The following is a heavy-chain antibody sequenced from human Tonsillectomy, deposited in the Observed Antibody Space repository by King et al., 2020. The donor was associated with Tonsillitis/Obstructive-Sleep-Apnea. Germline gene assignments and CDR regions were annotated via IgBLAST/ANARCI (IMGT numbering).Heavy chain of an antibody. CDR2: IYYSGST. Sequence: QLQESGPGLVKPSEPLSLTCTVSGGSISSSSYYWGWIRQPPGKGLEWIGSIYYSGSTYYNPSLKSRVTISVDTSKNQFSLKLSSVTAADTAVYYCARLGDYDAFDIWGQGTMVTVSS. J-gene: IGHJ3*02. CDR1: GGSISSSSYY. V-gene: IGHV4-39*01. CDR3: ARLGDYDAFDI. D-gene: IGHD2-21*01.